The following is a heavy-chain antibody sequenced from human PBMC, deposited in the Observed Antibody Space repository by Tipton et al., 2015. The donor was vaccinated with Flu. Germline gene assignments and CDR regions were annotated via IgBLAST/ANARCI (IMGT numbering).Heavy chain of an antibody. CDR3: TREWSGLDM. D-gene: IGHD3-3*01. Sequence: TLSLTCTASGDSMRSCSYFWSWVRQPAGKGLEWIGRVDCSGTTNYNPSLEGRVAISVDTSKNQFSLRLTSVTAADTAVYYCTREWSGLDMWGQGTMVTVSS. CDR2: VDCSGTT. J-gene: IGHJ3*02. V-gene: IGHV4-61*02. CDR1: GDSMRSCSYF.